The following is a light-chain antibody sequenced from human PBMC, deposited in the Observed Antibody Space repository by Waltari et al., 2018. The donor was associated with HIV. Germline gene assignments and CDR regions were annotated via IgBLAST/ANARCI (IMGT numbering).Light chain of an antibody. J-gene: IGLJ3*02. Sequence: QSALTQPASVSGSPGQSIIISCSGTDDDVGGYNYVSWYQQHPGKVPRLVIYDVTNRPSGVSTRFSGSKSGNTASLTISGLQAEDKADYYCCSYVGTSTSWLFGGGTKLTV. V-gene: IGLV2-14*03. CDR3: CSYVGTSTSWL. CDR2: DVT. CDR1: DDDVGGYNY.